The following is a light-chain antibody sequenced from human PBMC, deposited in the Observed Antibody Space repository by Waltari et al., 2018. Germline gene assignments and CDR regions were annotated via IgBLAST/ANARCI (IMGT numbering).Light chain of an antibody. Sequence: DLVMTQSPLSLPVTPGEPASISCRSSQSLLHSSGNTFLDWYVQKPGQAPQLLIYLVSNRASGVPDRFSGSGSGTDFTLKISRVEAEDVGLYYCMQARQTPWTFGQGTKVEIK. CDR1: QSLLHSSGNTF. V-gene: IGKV2-28*01. CDR3: MQARQTPWT. CDR2: LVS. J-gene: IGKJ1*01.